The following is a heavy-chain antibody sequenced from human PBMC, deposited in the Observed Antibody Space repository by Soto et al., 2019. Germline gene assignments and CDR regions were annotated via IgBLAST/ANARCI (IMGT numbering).Heavy chain of an antibody. CDR1: GGSFSGYY. CDR2: INHSGST. D-gene: IGHD2-2*01. J-gene: IGHJ5*02. Sequence: QVQLQQWGAGLLKPSETLSLTCAVYGGSFSGYYWSWIRQPPGKGLEWIGEINHSGSTNYNPSLKSRVTISVDTSKNQFSLKLSSVTAADTXVYYCARGXYXSSXXXLYNXFDXXXQGTLVTVSS. CDR3: ARGXYXSSXXXLYNXFDX. V-gene: IGHV4-34*01.